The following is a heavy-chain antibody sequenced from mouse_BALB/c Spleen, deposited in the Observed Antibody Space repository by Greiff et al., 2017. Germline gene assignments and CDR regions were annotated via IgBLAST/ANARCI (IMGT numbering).Heavy chain of an antibody. CDR3: ARDRDYYGSSYGYFDV. D-gene: IGHD1-1*01. CDR1: GFNIKDYY. CDR2: IDPENGNT. J-gene: IGHJ1*01. V-gene: IGHV14-1*02. Sequence: VQLQQSGAELVRPGALVKLSCKASGFNIKDYYMHWVKQRPEQGLEWIGWIDPENGNTIYDPKFQGKASITADTSSNTAYLQLSSLTSEDTAVYYCARDRDYYGSSYGYFDVWGAGTTVTVSS.